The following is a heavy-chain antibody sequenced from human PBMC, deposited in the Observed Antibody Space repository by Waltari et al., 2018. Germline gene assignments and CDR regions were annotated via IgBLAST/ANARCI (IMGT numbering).Heavy chain of an antibody. CDR1: GYTFTSYY. Sequence: QVQLVQSGAEVKKPGAPVKVSCKASGYTFTSYYMHWVRQAPGQGLEWMGIINPSGGSTSYAQKLQGRVTMTRDTSTSTVYMELSSLRSEDTAVYYCAKPLYYYDSSGFYFDYWGQGTLVTVSS. V-gene: IGHV1-46*04. D-gene: IGHD3-22*01. J-gene: IGHJ4*02. CDR3: AKPLYYYDSSGFYFDY. CDR2: INPSGGST.